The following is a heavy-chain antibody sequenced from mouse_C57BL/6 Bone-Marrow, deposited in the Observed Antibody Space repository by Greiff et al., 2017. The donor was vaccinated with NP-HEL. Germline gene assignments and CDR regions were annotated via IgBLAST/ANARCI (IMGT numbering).Heavy chain of an antibody. V-gene: IGHV1-76*01. Sequence: VNLVESGAELVRPGASVKLSCKASGYTFTDYYINWVKQRPGQGLEWIARIYPGSGNTYYNEKFKGKATLTAEKSSSTAYMQLSSLTSEDSAVYFCARKFVNYYGSSYYWYFDVWGTGTTVTVSS. CDR1: GYTFTDYY. CDR2: IYPGSGNT. J-gene: IGHJ1*03. CDR3: ARKFVNYYGSSYYWYFDV. D-gene: IGHD1-1*01.